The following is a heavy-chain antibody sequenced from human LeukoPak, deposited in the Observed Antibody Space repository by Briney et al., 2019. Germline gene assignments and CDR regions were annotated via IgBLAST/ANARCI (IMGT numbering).Heavy chain of an antibody. CDR3: ARGYRTMVREPDLIDY. J-gene: IGHJ4*02. CDR1: GFTFSSYD. V-gene: IGHV3-13*01. Sequence: GGSLRLSCAASGFTFSSYDMHWVRQATGKGLEWVSAIGTAGDTYYPGSVKGRFTISRENAKNSLYLQMNSLRAGDTAVYYCARGYRTMVREPDLIDYWGQGTLVTVSS. D-gene: IGHD3-10*01. CDR2: IGTAGDT.